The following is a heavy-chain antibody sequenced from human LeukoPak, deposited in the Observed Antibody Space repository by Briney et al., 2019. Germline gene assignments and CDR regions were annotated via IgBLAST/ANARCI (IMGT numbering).Heavy chain of an antibody. V-gene: IGHV4-39*07. Sequence: SETLSLTCTVSGGSISSSSYYWGWIRQPPGKGLEWIGSIYYSGSTYYNPSLKSRVTISVDTSKNQFSLKLSSVTAADTAVYYCARSGGSYFFPFDIWGQGTMVTVSS. D-gene: IGHD1-26*01. CDR3: ARSGGSYFFPFDI. CDR2: IYYSGST. J-gene: IGHJ3*02. CDR1: GGSISSSSYY.